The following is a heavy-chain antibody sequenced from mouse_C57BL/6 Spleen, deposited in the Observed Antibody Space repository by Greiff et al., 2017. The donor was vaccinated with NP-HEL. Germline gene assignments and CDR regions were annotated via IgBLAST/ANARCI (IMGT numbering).Heavy chain of an antibody. J-gene: IGHJ4*01. CDR3: ASGYSNYDAMDY. CDR1: GYTFTSYW. V-gene: IGHV1-61*01. D-gene: IGHD2-5*01. CDR2: IYPSDSET. Sequence: QVQLKQPGAELVRPGSSVKLSCKASGYTFTSYWMDWVKQRPGQGLEWIGNIYPSDSETHYNQKFKDKATLTVDKSSSTAYMQLSSLTSEDSAVYYCASGYSNYDAMDYWGQGTSVTVSS.